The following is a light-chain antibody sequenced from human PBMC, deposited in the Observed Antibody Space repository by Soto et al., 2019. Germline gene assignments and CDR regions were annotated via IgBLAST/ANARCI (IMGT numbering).Light chain of an antibody. CDR3: CSYVGSSTFE. Sequence: QSALTQPASVSGSPGQSITISCTGTSSDVGSYNLVSWYQQHPGKAPKLMIYEGSKRPSGVSNRFSGSKSGNTASLTISGLQAEDEADYYCCSYVGSSTFEFGTGTKVTVL. J-gene: IGLJ1*01. V-gene: IGLV2-23*03. CDR1: SSDVGSYNL. CDR2: EGS.